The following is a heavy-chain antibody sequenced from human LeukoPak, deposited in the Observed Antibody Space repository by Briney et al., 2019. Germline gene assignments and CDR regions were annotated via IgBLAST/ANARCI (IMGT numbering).Heavy chain of an antibody. D-gene: IGHD1-26*01. CDR2: ISATGSNT. CDR1: GSTFSSYA. J-gene: IGHJ4*02. Sequence: PGGSLRLSCAASGSTFSSYAMSWVRQAPGKGLEWVSGISATGSNTYYTDSGKGRFTISRDNSKNTLSLQMNSLRAEDTAVYYCAKFGGSYSGDYWGQGTLVTVSS. V-gene: IGHV3-23*01. CDR3: AKFGGSYSGDY.